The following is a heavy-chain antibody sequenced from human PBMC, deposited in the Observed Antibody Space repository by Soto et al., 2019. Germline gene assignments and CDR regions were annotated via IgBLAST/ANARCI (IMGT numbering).Heavy chain of an antibody. V-gene: IGHV4-30-4*01. CDR1: GDSINNNDYY. CDR2: VYYSGST. Sequence: PSETLSLTCTVSGDSINNNDYYWNWIRQTPGKGLEWIGYVYYSGSTYYIPSPKSRLSMSVDTSKNQFSLKLSSVTAADTAIYYCARMSYYYDKWYFDLWGRGTLVTVSS. CDR3: ARMSYYYDKWYFDL. D-gene: IGHD3-22*01. J-gene: IGHJ2*01.